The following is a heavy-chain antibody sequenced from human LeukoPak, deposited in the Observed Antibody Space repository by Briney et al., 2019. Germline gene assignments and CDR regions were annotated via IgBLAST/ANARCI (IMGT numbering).Heavy chain of an antibody. V-gene: IGHV3-30*04. Sequence: GRSLRLSCAASGFTFSSYAMHWVRQAPGKGLEWVAVISYDGSNKYYADSVKGRFTISRDNSKNTLYLQMNSLRAEDTALYYCAKGTFSGSTAPLDYWGQGILVTVSS. D-gene: IGHD3-10*01. CDR1: GFTFSSYA. CDR3: AKGTFSGSTAPLDY. CDR2: ISYDGSNK. J-gene: IGHJ4*02.